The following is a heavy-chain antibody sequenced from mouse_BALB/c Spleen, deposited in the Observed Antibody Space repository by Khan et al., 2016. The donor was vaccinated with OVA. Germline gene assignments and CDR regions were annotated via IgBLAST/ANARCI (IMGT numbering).Heavy chain of an antibody. CDR3: ARVNAGDFNY. Sequence: EVKLEVSGPGLVKPSQSLSLTCTVTGYSITTDYAWNWIRQFPGNKLEWMGYISYSGNTKYNPSLKSRISITRDTSKNQFFLQLKSVTTEDTARYYCARVNAGDFNYWGQGTTLTVSS. V-gene: IGHV3-2*02. CDR2: ISYSGNT. J-gene: IGHJ2*01. CDR1: GYSITTDYA.